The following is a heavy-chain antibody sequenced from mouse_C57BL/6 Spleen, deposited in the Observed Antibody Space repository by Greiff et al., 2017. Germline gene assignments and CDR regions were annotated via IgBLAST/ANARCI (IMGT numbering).Heavy chain of an antibody. CDR1: GYTFTSYW. D-gene: IGHD1-1*01. CDR3: ARSGYGSSWYFDV. V-gene: IGHV1-72*01. Sequence: QVQLQQPGAELVKPGASVKLSCKASGYTFTSYWMHWVKQRPGRGLEWIGRIDPTSGGTKYTEKFKSKATLTVDKPCSTAYMQLSSLTSEDSAVYYCARSGYGSSWYFDVWGTGTTVTVSS. J-gene: IGHJ1*03. CDR2: IDPTSGGT.